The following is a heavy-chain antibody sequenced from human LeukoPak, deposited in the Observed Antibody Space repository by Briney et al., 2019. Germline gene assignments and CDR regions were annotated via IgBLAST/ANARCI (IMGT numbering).Heavy chain of an antibody. D-gene: IGHD3-22*01. J-gene: IGHJ3*02. CDR3: ARGRHYHDTRGYSDAFDI. CDR1: GFTFGDYY. V-gene: IGHV3-11*01. CDR2: ISSRDDSI. Sequence: GGSLRLSCAASGFTFGDYYMSWIRQAPGKGLEWIAYISSRDDSINYTDSLTGRFTISRDNAKNSLFLQMNSLRAEDTAVYYCARGRHYHDTRGYSDAFDIWGQGTLVTVSS.